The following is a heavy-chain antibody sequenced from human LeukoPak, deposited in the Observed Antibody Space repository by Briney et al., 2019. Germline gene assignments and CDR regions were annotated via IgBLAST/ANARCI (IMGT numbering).Heavy chain of an antibody. D-gene: IGHD2-15*01. CDR3: ARGPRSGPFSFYFYGMDV. CDR1: TGSISSYY. CDR2: ISNIGGT. Sequence: SETLSLTCTVSTGSISSYYWSWVRRTPEKGLEWIAYISNIGGTNYNPSLKSRVTISVDTSKNQFSLKLSSVTAADTAIYYCARGPRSGPFSFYFYGMDVWGQGTTVTVS. V-gene: IGHV4-59*01. J-gene: IGHJ6*02.